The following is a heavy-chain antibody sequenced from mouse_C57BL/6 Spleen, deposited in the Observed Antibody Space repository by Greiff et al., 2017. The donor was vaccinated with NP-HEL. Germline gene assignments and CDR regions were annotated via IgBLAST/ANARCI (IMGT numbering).Heavy chain of an antibody. J-gene: IGHJ2*01. D-gene: IGHD2-1*01. Sequence: VQLQQPGAELVRPGSSVKLSCKASGYTFTSYWMHWVKQRPIQGLEWIGNIDPSDSETHYNQKFKDKATLTVDKSSSTAYMQLSSLTSEDSAVYYCARGIYYGNYLFDYWGQGTTLTVSS. CDR2: IDPSDSET. CDR3: ARGIYYGNYLFDY. CDR1: GYTFTSYW. V-gene: IGHV1-52*01.